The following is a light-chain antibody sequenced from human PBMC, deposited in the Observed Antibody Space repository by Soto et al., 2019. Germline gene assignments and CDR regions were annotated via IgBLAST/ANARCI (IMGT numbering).Light chain of an antibody. CDR3: AAWDDSLSGSYV. V-gene: IGLV1-47*01. Sequence: QSVLTQPPSASGTPGQRVTVSCSGSSSNIGNNYVFWYQHLPGTAPKLLIYRNDQRPSGVSARFSGSNSGTSASLAIRGLRSADEADYYYAAWDDSLSGSYVFGPGTKLTVL. J-gene: IGLJ1*01. CDR1: SSNIGNNY. CDR2: RND.